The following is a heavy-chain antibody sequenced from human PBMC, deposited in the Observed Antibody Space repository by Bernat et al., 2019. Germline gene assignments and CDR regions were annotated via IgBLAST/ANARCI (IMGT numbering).Heavy chain of an antibody. D-gene: IGHD3-3*01. CDR1: GFTFSSYE. J-gene: IGHJ6*03. V-gene: IGHV3-48*03. CDR3: ARGRTIFGVVNYYYYYYMDV. Sequence: EVQLVESGGGLVQPGGSLRLSCAASGFTFSSYEMNWVRQAPGMGLEWVPYISSSGSTICYANSVKDRFSISRDNAKNSLYLQKNGLRAEDTAVYYCARGRTIFGVVNYYYYYYMDVWGKGTTVTVSS. CDR2: ISSSGSTI.